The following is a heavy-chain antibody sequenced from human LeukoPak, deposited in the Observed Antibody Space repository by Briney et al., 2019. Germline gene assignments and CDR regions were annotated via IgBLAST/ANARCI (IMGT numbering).Heavy chain of an antibody. J-gene: IGHJ4*02. CDR1: GYSFTTYW. CDR3: ARAERNYDFWSGNHKRPFPFDY. Sequence: GESLKISCKGSGYSFTTYWIGWVRQMPEKGLEWMGIIYPDDSDTKYSPSFQGQVIVSADKSISTAYLQWSGLKASDTAMYYCARAERNYDFWSGNHKRPFPFDYWGQGTLVTVSS. CDR2: IYPDDSDT. V-gene: IGHV5-51*01. D-gene: IGHD3-3*01.